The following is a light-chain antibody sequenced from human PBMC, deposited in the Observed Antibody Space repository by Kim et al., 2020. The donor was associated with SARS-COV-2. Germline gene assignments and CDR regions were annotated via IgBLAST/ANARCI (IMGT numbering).Light chain of an antibody. CDR1: QGISNY. V-gene: IGKV1-27*01. J-gene: IGKJ5*01. CDR2: AAS. CDR3: QKYNSAPPT. Sequence: ASLGDRVTITCRASQGISNYLAWYQQKPGKVPKLLIYAASTLQSGVPSRFSGSGSGTDFTLTISSLQPEDVATYYCQKYNSAPPTFGQGTRLEIK.